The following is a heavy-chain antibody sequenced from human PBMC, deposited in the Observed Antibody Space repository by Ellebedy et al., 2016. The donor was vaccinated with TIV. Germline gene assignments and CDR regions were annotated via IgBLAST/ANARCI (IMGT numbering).Heavy chain of an antibody. V-gene: IGHV3-9*01. CDR2: IRWNSARI. J-gene: IGHJ4*02. D-gene: IGHD5-24*01. CDR1: GFDFDEFA. Sequence: PGGSLRLSCAASGFDFDEFAVHWVRQAPGKGLEWVSGIRWNSARIRYADSVKGRFTISRDNATNSVYLQMNSLRAEDTAVYYCAKVGGRDGYSPFDSWGQGTLVTVSS. CDR3: AKVGGRDGYSPFDS.